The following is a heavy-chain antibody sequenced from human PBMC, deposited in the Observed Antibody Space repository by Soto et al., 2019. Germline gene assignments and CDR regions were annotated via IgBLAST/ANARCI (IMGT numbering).Heavy chain of an antibody. Sequence: QVQLVESGGGVVQPGRSLRLSCAASGFTFSSYGMHWVRQAPGKGLEWVAVISYDGSNKYYADSVKGRFTISRDNSKNTLYLQMNSLRAEDTAVYYCAKDKQGSGWLVFDYWGQGTLVTVSS. CDR2: ISYDGSNK. J-gene: IGHJ4*02. D-gene: IGHD6-19*01. CDR1: GFTFSSYG. V-gene: IGHV3-30*18. CDR3: AKDKQGSGWLVFDY.